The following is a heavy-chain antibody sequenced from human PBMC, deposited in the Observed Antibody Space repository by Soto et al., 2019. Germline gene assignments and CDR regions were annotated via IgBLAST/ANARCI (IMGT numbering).Heavy chain of an antibody. CDR2: IVVGSGST. CDR1: GFTFTSSA. D-gene: IGHD5-12*01. J-gene: IGHJ6*02. Sequence: SVKVSCKASGFTFTSSAVQWVRQARGQRLEWIGWIVVGSGSTSYAQKFQGRVTMTRDTSTSTVYMELSSLRSEDTAVYYCARDLGYSGYDEVYYYYYGMDVWGQGTTVTVSS. V-gene: IGHV1-58*01. CDR3: ARDLGYSGYDEVYYYYYGMDV.